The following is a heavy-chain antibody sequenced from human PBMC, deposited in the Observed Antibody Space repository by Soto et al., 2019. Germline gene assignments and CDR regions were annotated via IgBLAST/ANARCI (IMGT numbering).Heavy chain of an antibody. CDR2: IYYSGST. J-gene: IGHJ6*03. CDR3: ARDGEKRLQFPYYYYYYMDV. CDR1: GGSISSSSYY. V-gene: IGHV4-39*02. D-gene: IGHD4-4*01. Sequence: SETLSLTCTVSGGSISSSSYYWGWIRQPPGKGLEWIGSIYYSGSTYYNPSLKSRVTISVDTSKNQFSLKLSSVTAADTAVYYCARDGEKRLQFPYYYYYYMDVWGKGTTVTVSS.